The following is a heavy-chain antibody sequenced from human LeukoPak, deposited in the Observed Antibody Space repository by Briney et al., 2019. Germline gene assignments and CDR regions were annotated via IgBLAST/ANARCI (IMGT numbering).Heavy chain of an antibody. D-gene: IGHD6-6*01. CDR2: INTDGSST. Sequence: GGSLRLSCAASGFTFSSYWMHWVRQAPGKGLVWVSRINTDGSSTSSADSVKGRFTISRDNAKNTLYLQMNSLRAEDTAVYYCARVRSIAALGPFDYWGQGTLVTVSS. V-gene: IGHV3-74*01. CDR1: GFTFSSYW. J-gene: IGHJ4*02. CDR3: ARVRSIAALGPFDY.